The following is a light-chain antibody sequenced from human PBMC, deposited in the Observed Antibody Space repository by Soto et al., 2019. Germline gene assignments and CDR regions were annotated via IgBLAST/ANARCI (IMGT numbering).Light chain of an antibody. J-gene: IGLJ2*01. Sequence: QSVLTQPPSVSGAPGQKITMSCTGSSSNIGAGYDVHWYQQLPGAAPRLLIYADNNRPSGVPDRFSAPNSGTSASLAITGLQGEDEAVYYCQSYDTSLSGVIFGAGTKLTVL. CDR2: ADN. CDR1: SSNIGAGYD. CDR3: QSYDTSLSGVI. V-gene: IGLV1-40*01.